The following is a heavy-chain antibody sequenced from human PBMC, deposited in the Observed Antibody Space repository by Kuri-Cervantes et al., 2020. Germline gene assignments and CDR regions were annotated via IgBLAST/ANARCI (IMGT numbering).Heavy chain of an antibody. D-gene: IGHD3-22*01. Sequence: SVKVSCKASGGTFSSYAISWVRQAPGQGLEWTGGIIPIFGTANYAQKFQGRVTITADESTSTAYMELSSLRSEDTAVYYCARGGSSGYYYGLDYGMDVWGQGTTVTVSS. CDR3: ARGGSSGYYYGLDYGMDV. V-gene: IGHV1-69*13. CDR2: IIPIFGTA. CDR1: GGTFSSYA. J-gene: IGHJ6*02.